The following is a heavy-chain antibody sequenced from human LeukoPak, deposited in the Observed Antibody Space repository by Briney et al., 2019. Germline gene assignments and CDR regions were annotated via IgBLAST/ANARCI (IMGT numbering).Heavy chain of an antibody. V-gene: IGHV3-49*04. J-gene: IGHJ4*02. CDR1: GFTFGDYA. Sequence: HSGRSLRLSCTASGFTFGDYAMSGVRQAPGKGLEWVGFIRSKGYGGTTEYAASVKGRFTISRDDSKSIAYMQMNSLKTEDTAVYYCTRSSIVATSIDHWGQGTLVTVSS. CDR3: TRSSIVATSIDH. CDR2: IRSKGYGGTT. D-gene: IGHD5-12*01.